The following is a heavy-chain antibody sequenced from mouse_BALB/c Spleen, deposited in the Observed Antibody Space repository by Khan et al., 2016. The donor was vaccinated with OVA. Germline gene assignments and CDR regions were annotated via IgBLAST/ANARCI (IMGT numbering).Heavy chain of an antibody. CDR2: ISYSGNT. V-gene: IGHV3-2*02. CDR3: ARKDYYDYDPFPY. D-gene: IGHD2-4*01. J-gene: IGHJ3*01. Sequence: EVQLQESGPGLVKPSQSLSLTCTVTGYSITSEFAWNWIRQFPGNKLEWMGYISYSGNTRYNPSLKSLISITRDTSRNHFFLQLNSVTTEDTATYYGARKDYYDYDPFPYWGQGTLVTVSA. CDR1: GYSITSEFA.